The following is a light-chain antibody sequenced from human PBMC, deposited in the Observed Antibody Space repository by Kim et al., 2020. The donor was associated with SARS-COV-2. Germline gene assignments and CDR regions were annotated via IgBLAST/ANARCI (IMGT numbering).Light chain of an antibody. CDR3: QAWDSSTVL. CDR1: KLGDRY. J-gene: IGLJ2*01. CDR2: GEN. Sequence: SYELTQPPSVSVSPGQTASITCSGDKLGDRYVCWYQQKPGQSPVLVIYGENRRPSGIPERFSCSNSGNTATLTISGTQAMDEADYYCQAWDSSTVLFGGG. V-gene: IGLV3-1*01.